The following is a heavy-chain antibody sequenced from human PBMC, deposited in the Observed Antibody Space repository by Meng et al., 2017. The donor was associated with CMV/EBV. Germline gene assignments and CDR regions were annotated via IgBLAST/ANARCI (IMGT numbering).Heavy chain of an antibody. V-gene: IGHV2-5*02. CDR3: ARLYDSSGYYLGYFDY. D-gene: IGHD3-22*01. Sequence: QNTLKEFGPPLVKPTQTLTLTCTFSGFSLSTSGVGVGWIRQPPGKALEWLALIYWDDDKRYSPSLKSRLTITKDTSKNQVVLTMTNMDPVDTATYYCARLYDSSGYYLGYFDYWGQGTPVTVSS. J-gene: IGHJ4*02. CDR1: GFSLSTSGVG. CDR2: IYWDDDK.